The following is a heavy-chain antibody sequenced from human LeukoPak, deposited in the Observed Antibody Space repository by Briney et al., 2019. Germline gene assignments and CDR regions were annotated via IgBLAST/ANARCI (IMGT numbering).Heavy chain of an antibody. V-gene: IGHV4-34*01. Sequence: SETLSLTCAVYGGSFSGYYWSWIRQPPGKGLEWIGEINHSGSTNYNPSLKSRVTISVDTSKNQFSLKLSSVTAADTAVYYCARGVQAAAGPDAFDIWGQGTMVTVSS. CDR2: INHSGST. D-gene: IGHD6-13*01. CDR3: ARGVQAAAGPDAFDI. CDR1: GGSFSGYY. J-gene: IGHJ3*02.